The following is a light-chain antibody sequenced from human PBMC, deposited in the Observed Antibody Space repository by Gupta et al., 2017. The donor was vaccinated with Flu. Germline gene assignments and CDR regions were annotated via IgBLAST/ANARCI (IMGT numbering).Light chain of an antibody. CDR3: QQRSNWPWT. CDR2: DVS. V-gene: IGKV3-11*01. CDR1: QSDRSY. Sequence: EVVLTQSPATMSLSPGERSTLSCRARQSDRSYLAWYQQTPGQDPRLLIYDVSNRANGIPARFSGSGYGTEFTLTINNREPEDSAVYYCQQRSNWPWTFGQGTXVEIK. J-gene: IGKJ1*01.